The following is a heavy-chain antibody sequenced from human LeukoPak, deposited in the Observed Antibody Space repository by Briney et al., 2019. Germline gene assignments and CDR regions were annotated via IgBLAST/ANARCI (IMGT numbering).Heavy chain of an antibody. CDR3: ARAPVVVTAISYFDY. Sequence: SVKVSCKASGGTFSSYAISWVRQAPGQGLEWMGRIIPVLGIANYAQKFQGRVTITADKSTSTAYMELSSLRSEDTAVYYCARAPVVVTAISYFDYWGQGTLVTVSS. V-gene: IGHV1-69*04. D-gene: IGHD2-21*02. J-gene: IGHJ4*02. CDR2: IIPVLGIA. CDR1: GGTFSSYA.